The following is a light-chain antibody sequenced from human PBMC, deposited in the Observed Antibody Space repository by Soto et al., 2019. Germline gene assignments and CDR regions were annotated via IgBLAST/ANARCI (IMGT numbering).Light chain of an antibody. J-gene: IGKJ1*01. CDR3: HQYYNRPPWT. CDR1: RSVDTD. CDR2: ATS. V-gene: IGKV3-15*01. Sequence: EILMTQSPATLSVSPGXSATLSCRASRSVDTDLAWYQQKPGQAPRLLVFATSARATGVPDRFRGSRSGTDFTLTISSLQPEDSATYYCHQYYNRPPWTFGQGTKVDIK.